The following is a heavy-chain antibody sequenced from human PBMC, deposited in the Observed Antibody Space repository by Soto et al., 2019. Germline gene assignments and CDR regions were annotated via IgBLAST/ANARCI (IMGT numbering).Heavy chain of an antibody. J-gene: IGHJ4*02. CDR3: AHSTYYYGSGSPTSFDY. Sequence: QITLKESGPTLVKPTQTLTLTCTLSGFSLSTSGVGVGWIRQPPGKALECLALIYWNDDKRYSPSLKSRLTISEDPSKIPVVITMTTVDPVDTATYYCAHSTYYYGSGSPTSFDYWGQGTLVTVSS. CDR2: IYWNDDK. V-gene: IGHV2-5*01. D-gene: IGHD3-10*01. CDR1: GFSLSTSGVG.